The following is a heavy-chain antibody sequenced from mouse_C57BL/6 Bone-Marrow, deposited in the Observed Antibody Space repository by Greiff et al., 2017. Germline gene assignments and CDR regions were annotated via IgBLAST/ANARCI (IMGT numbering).Heavy chain of an antibody. Sequence: EVMLVESGGGLVKPGGSLKLSCAASGFTFSSYAMSWVRQTPEKRLEWVATISDGGSYTYYPDNVKGRFTIARDNAKNNLYLQMSHLKSEDTAMYYCARDSGPPFAYWGQGTLVTVSA. CDR3: ARDSGPPFAY. D-gene: IGHD3-1*01. J-gene: IGHJ3*01. CDR2: ISDGGSYT. V-gene: IGHV5-4*01. CDR1: GFTFSSYA.